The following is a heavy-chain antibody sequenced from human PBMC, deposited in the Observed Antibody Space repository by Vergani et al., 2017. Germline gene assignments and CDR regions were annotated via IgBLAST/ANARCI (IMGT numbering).Heavy chain of an antibody. CDR2: IYYSGST. D-gene: IGHD4-17*01. J-gene: IGHJ4*02. V-gene: IGHV4-39*01. Sequence: QLQLQESGPGLVKPSETLSLTCTVSGGSISSSSYYWGWIRPPPGKGLEWIGSIYYSGSTYYNPSLKSRVTISVDTSKNQFSLKLSSVTAADTAVYYCARHDYGDRNFDYWGQGTLVTVSS. CDR3: ARHDYGDRNFDY. CDR1: GGSISSSSYY.